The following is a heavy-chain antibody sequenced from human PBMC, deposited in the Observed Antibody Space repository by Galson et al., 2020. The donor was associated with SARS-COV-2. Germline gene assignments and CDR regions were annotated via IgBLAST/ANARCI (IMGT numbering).Heavy chain of an antibody. D-gene: IGHD3-16*02. CDR1: GYTFTSYA. J-gene: IGHJ5*02. Sequence: ASVKVSCKASGYTFTSYAITWVRQAPGQGLEWMGWITVYNANTNYAQNIQGRVTMTTDTSTSTAYMELRNLRSDDTAMYYCARDREYEYVWGGDRAAACRDWFDPGGQVTLVTVSS. CDR3: ARDREYEYVWGGDRAAACRDWFDP. V-gene: IGHV1-18*01. CDR2: ITVYNANT.